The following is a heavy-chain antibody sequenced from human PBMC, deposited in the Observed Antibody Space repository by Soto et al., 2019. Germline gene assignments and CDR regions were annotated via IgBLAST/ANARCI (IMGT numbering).Heavy chain of an antibody. V-gene: IGHV4-59*01. CDR1: GGSISSYY. CDR3: ARVASEEYSGSYHFDY. D-gene: IGHD1-26*01. CDR2: IYYSGST. J-gene: IGHJ4*02. Sequence: SETLSLTCTVSGGSISSYYWSWIRQPPGKGLEWIGHIYYSGSTNYNPSPKSRVTISVDTSKNQFSLKLSSVTAADTAVYYCARVASEEYSGSYHFDYWGQGTLVTVSS.